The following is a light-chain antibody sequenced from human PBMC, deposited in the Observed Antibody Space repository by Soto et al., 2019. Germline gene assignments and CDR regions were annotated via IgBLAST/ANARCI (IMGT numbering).Light chain of an antibody. CDR2: VAS. CDR1: QSVRSNH. CDR3: QQYGDSPYT. J-gene: IGKJ2*01. Sequence: EIVLTQSPGTLSLSPGERATLSCRASQSVRSNHLAWYQQQPGQSPRRLIYVASSTPTAIPDRFSGTGSGTDFTLTISRLEPEDFAVYYCQQYGDSPYTFGQGTKLEIK. V-gene: IGKV3-20*01.